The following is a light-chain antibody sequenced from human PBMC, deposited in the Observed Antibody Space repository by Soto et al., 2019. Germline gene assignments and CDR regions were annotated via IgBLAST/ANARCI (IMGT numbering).Light chain of an antibody. Sequence: SYELTQPPSVSVAPGKTARITCGGNDIGSKSVHWYQQKPGQAPVLVIYYDDDRPSGVPERFSGSNSGNTTTLTISRVEAGDEADYYCQVWISSSDHYVFGTGTKVTVL. J-gene: IGLJ1*01. CDR3: QVWISSSDHYV. CDR2: YDD. CDR1: DIGSKS. V-gene: IGLV3-21*04.